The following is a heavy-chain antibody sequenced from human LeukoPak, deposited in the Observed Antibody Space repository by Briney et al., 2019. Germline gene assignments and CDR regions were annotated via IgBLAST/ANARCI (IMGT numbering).Heavy chain of an antibody. CDR2: ITGSGGST. Sequence: PGGSLRLSCSASGFTFSTYFMHWVRQAPGKGLECVSAITGSGGSTYYADSVKGRFTISRDNSKNTLCLQMSSLRAEDTAVYYCVRDQRGGSSGYYDSWGQGTLVTVSS. V-gene: IGHV3-64D*06. CDR1: GFTFSTYF. D-gene: IGHD3-22*01. J-gene: IGHJ4*02. CDR3: VRDQRGGSSGYYDS.